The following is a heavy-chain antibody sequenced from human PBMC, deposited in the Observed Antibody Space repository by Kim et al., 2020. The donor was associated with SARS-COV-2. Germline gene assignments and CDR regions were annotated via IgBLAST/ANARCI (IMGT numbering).Heavy chain of an antibody. J-gene: IGHJ6*02. V-gene: IGHV3-21*01. Sequence: GGSLRLSCAASGFTFSSYSMNWVRQAPGKGLEWVSSISSSSSYIYYADSVKGRFTISRDNAKNSLYLQMNSLRAEDTAVYYCARLLGWLQFPRPYYYYGMDVWGQGTTVTVSS. CDR3: ARLLGWLQFPRPYYYYGMDV. D-gene: IGHD5-12*01. CDR1: GFTFSSYS. CDR2: ISSSSSYI.